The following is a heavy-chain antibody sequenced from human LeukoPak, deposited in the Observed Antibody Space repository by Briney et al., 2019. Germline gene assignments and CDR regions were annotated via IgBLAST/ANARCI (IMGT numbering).Heavy chain of an antibody. CDR3: AKITVTTPDY. D-gene: IGHD4-17*01. CDR2: ISGSGVST. CDR1: GFRFSSYA. Sequence: PGGSLRLSCAASGFRFSSYAMSWVRQAPGKGLEWVSAISGSGVSTYYADSVKGRFTVSRDNSKNTLYLQMNSLRAEDTAVYYCAKITVTTPDYWGQGTLVTVSS. V-gene: IGHV3-23*01. J-gene: IGHJ4*02.